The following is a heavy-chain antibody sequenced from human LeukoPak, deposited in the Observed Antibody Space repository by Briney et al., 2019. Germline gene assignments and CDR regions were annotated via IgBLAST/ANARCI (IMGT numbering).Heavy chain of an antibody. CDR1: EFNFDDYT. D-gene: IGHD3-10*01. CDR2: IRWNSDFI. Sequence: GGSLRLSCAASEFNFDDYTMHWVRQPPEKGLEWVSGIRWNSDFIVYGDSVKGRFTISRDNAKNSLYLQMNSLRAEDTALYYCVKSHGAGRYYPLEYWGQGTLLTVSS. J-gene: IGHJ4*02. V-gene: IGHV3-9*01. CDR3: VKSHGAGRYYPLEY.